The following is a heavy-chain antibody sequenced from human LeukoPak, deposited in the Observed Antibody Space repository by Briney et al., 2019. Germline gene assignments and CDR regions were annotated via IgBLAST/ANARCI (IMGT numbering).Heavy chain of an antibody. D-gene: IGHD3-10*01. CDR1: GYTVTGYD. J-gene: IGHJ3*02. CDR2: SNPNSVGT. V-gene: IGHV1-2*02. Sequence: ASVKVSCKASGYTVTGYDMHWVRQAPGQGREGMGWSNPNSVGTNYAQKFHGRVTMTRDTSISTAYMELRRLRSDDTAVYYCARDLSRMVRGVIGAFDIWRKGTMLTVSS. CDR3: ARDLSRMVRGVIGAFDI.